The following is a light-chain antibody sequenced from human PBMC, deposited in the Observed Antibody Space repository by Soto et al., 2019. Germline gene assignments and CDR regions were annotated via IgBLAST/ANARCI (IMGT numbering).Light chain of an antibody. V-gene: IGKV1-39*01. Sequence: EIQMTQSPPSLSASVGDRVTITCRTSQNINNCLNWYQQRPGKAPKLLIYGASSLQSGVPLRFSGSGSGKHFTIPISSLQTEDFANYFCQQSYSTPWTSGPATKVDI. J-gene: IGKJ1*01. CDR3: QQSYSTPWT. CDR2: GAS. CDR1: QNINNC.